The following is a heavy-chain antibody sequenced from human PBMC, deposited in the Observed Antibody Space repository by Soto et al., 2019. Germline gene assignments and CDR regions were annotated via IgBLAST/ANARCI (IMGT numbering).Heavy chain of an antibody. CDR2: IYWNDDK. CDR1: GFSLSTIRVG. Sequence: SGPTLVNPTQTLTLTCTFCGFSLSTIRVGVGWIRRPTGKALEWVALIYWNDDKRYSPSLKRRLTITKDTSKNQVVLTMTNMDPVDTAVYYCTRDSRYYYDSSGYLSWGQGTLVTVSS. J-gene: IGHJ4*02. D-gene: IGHD3-22*01. V-gene: IGHV2-5*01. CDR3: TRDSRYYYDSSGYLS.